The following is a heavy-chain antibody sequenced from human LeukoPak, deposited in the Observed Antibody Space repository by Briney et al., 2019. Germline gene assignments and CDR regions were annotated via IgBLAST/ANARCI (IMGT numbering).Heavy chain of an antibody. CDR1: GLIVNSNY. CDR2: IYSDGST. CDR3: AKDHRVTAMKPTCADY. D-gene: IGHD2-21*02. V-gene: IGHV3-53*01. J-gene: IGHJ4*02. Sequence: GGSLRLSCAASGLIVNSNYMSWVRQAPGKGLEWVSVIYSDGSTYYEDSVKGRFTISRDNSKNTLYLQMNSLRAEDTAVYYCAKDHRVTAMKPTCADYWGQGTLVAVSS.